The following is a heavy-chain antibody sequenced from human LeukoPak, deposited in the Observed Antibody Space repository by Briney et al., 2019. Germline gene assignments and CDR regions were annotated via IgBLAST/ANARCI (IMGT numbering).Heavy chain of an antibody. Sequence: ASVKVSCKASGYTFTGYYMHWVRQAPGQGLEWMGWISAYNGNTNYAQKLQGRVTMTTDTSTSTAYMELRSLRSDDTAVYYCARDREDYSNYNFDYWGQGTLVTVSS. CDR1: GYTFTGYY. CDR2: ISAYNGNT. CDR3: ARDREDYSNYNFDY. V-gene: IGHV1-18*04. D-gene: IGHD4-11*01. J-gene: IGHJ4*02.